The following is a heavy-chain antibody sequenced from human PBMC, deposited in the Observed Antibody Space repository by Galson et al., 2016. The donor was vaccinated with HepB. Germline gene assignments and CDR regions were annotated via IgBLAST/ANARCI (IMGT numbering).Heavy chain of an antibody. CDR3: ARDDSLRFLGIYYSYGMDV. J-gene: IGHJ6*02. D-gene: IGHD3-3*01. Sequence: SVKVSCKASGYTFTNYSMHWVRQAPGQRLEWMGWINAGNGNTKYSEKLQGRVTITRDTSASTAYMELSSLRPEDTAVYYCARDDSLRFLGIYYSYGMDVWGQGTTVIVSS. V-gene: IGHV1-3*01. CDR1: GYTFTNYS. CDR2: INAGNGNT.